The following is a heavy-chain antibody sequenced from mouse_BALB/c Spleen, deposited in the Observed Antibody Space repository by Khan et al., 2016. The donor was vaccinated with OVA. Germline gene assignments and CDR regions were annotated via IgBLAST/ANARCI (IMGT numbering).Heavy chain of an antibody. J-gene: IGHJ3*01. CDR1: GFNIKDYY. CDR3: ARSGYESWFAY. D-gene: IGHD3-1*01. CDR2: IDPENGND. Sequence: VQLKESGAELVRPGALVKLSCKASGFNIKDYYIHWVKQRPEQGLEWIGWIDPENGNDIYDPKFQGKASIKVETYSNTAYLQLNSLTSVDTAVYYCARSGYESWFAYWGQGTLVSVSA. V-gene: IGHV14-1*02.